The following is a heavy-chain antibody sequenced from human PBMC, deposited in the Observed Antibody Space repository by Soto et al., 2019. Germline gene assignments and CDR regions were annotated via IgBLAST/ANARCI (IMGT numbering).Heavy chain of an antibody. D-gene: IGHD4-17*01. CDR2: ISSSSNYI. Sequence: EVQLVESGGGLVKPGGSLRLSCTASGFTFSSDNMNWVLQAPGKGLEWVSSISSSSNYIYYADSMKGRFTISRDNAKNSLYLQMNSLRAEDTAVYYCARENAYGDHKSFDSCGQGTLVNV. CDR1: GFTFSSDN. CDR3: ARENAYGDHKSFDS. V-gene: IGHV3-21*02. J-gene: IGHJ4*02.